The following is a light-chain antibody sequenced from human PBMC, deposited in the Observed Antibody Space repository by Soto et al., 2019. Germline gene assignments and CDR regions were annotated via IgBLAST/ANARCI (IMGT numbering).Light chain of an antibody. V-gene: IGLV1-44*01. Sequence: QSVLTQPPSASGTPGQTVTISCSGSSSNIGGNAVNWYQQLPGTAPKLLIYTNNQRPSGVPDRFSDYKSGTSASLAISGLQSEDEADYYCASWDDSLNGWVFGGGTKVTVL. CDR2: TNN. CDR1: SSNIGGNA. CDR3: ASWDDSLNGWV. J-gene: IGLJ3*02.